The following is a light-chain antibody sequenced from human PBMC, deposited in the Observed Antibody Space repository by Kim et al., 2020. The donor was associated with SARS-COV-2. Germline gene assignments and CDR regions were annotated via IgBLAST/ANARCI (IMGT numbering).Light chain of an antibody. CDR1: QAVSGDQ. CDR3: QQDGHTTRT. CDR2: GAA. J-gene: IGKJ2*02. Sequence: SPGERVTLSCSASQAVSGDQVSVYVKRRGPAPTLLICGAARSAADIADRISGSGSGTDFIISISRLEPEDFAVYFCQQDGHTTRTFGQGTKLEI. V-gene: IGKV3-20*01.